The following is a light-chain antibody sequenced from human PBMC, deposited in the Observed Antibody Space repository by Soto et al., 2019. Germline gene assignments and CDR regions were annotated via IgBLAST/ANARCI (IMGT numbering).Light chain of an antibody. CDR1: QAISNY. Sequence: DIQMTQSPSSLSASVGDRVTITCRASQAISNYLAWYQQRPGQVPRLMIYDASTLQSGVPSRFSGNRSGTDFTLTISSLQPEDVATYYCQRYNSVPRTFGQGTKVEIK. CDR3: QRYNSVPRT. J-gene: IGKJ1*01. V-gene: IGKV1-27*01. CDR2: DAS.